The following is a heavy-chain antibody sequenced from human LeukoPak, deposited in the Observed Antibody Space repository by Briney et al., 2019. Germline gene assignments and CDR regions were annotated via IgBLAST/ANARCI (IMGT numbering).Heavy chain of an antibody. D-gene: IGHD3-3*01. CDR1: GYSISSGYY. J-gene: IGHJ5*02. V-gene: IGHV4-38-2*02. Sequence: PSETLSLTCTVSGYSISSGYYWGWIRQPPGKGLEWIGSIYHSGSTYYNPSLKSRVTISVDTSKNQFSLKLSSVTAADTGVYYCARGHLDDFWSAPQRWFDPWGQGTLVTVSS. CDR2: IYHSGST. CDR3: ARGHLDDFWSAPQRWFDP.